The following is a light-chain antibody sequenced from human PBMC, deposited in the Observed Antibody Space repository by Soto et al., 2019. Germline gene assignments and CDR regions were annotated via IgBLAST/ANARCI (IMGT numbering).Light chain of an antibody. CDR2: AAS. J-gene: IGKJ1*01. V-gene: IGKV1-39*01. CDR1: EFIGTF. CDR3: QQSFRTPET. Sequence: DIQMTQSPFSLSASVGDRVTITCRASEFIGTFLNCYQHKPGKAPNLLVYAASSLQSGVPSRFSGSGSGTDFTLTITSLQPEDFATYYCQQSFRTPETFGQGTKVEIK.